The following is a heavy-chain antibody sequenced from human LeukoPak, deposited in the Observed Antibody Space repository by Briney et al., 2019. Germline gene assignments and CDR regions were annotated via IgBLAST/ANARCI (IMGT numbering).Heavy chain of an antibody. Sequence: GASVKVPCKASGYTFTGYYMHWVRQAPGQGLEWMGWINPNSGGTNYAQKFQGRVTMTRDTSISTAYMELSRLRSDDTAVYYCARAVAVTMVQGVKYWGQGTLVTVSS. V-gene: IGHV1-2*02. J-gene: IGHJ4*02. CDR3: ARAVAVTMVQGVKY. CDR1: GYTFTGYY. D-gene: IGHD3-10*01. CDR2: INPNSGGT.